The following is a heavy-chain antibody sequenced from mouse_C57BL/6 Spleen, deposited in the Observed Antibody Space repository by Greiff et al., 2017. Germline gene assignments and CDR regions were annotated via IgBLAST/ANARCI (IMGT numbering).Heavy chain of an antibody. Sequence: VQLVESGPGLVQPSQSLSITCTVSGFSLTSYGVHWVRQPPGKGLEWLGVIWSGGSTDYNAAFISRLSISKDNSKSQVFFKMNSLQADDTAIYYCATYDYDVGYFDVWGTGTTVTVSS. CDR2: IWSGGST. CDR1: GFSLTSYG. J-gene: IGHJ1*03. CDR3: ATYDYDVGYFDV. D-gene: IGHD2-4*01. V-gene: IGHV2-4*01.